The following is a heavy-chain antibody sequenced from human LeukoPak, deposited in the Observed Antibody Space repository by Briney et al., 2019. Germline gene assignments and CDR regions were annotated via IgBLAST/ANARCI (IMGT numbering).Heavy chain of an antibody. CDR2: IYYSGST. CDR3: ARLRGTPYYYYYMDV. D-gene: IGHD2-15*01. Sequence: SETLSLTCTVSVVSISSSSYYWGWIRQPPGKGLEWIGSIYYSGSTYYNPSLKSRVTISVDTSKNQFSLKLRSVTAADTAVYSCARLRGTPYYYYYMDVWGKGTTVTVSS. V-gene: IGHV4-39*01. J-gene: IGHJ6*03. CDR1: VVSISSSSYY.